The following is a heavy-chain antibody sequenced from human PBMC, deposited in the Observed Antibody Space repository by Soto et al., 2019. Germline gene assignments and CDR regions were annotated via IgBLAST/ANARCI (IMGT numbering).Heavy chain of an antibody. D-gene: IGHD1-26*01. CDR2: IYYSGST. V-gene: IGHV4-39*01. CDR1: GGSISSSSYY. J-gene: IGHJ6*02. Sequence: SETLSLTCAVSGGSISSSSYYWGWIRQPPGKGLEWIGSIYYSGSTYYNPSLKSRVTISVDTSKNQFSLKLSSVTAADTAVYYCARTGTGGSYYNGMDVWGQGTTVTV. CDR3: ARTGTGGSYYNGMDV.